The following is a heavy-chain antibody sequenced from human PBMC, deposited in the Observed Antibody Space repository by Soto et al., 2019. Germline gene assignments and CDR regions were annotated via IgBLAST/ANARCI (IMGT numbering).Heavy chain of an antibody. J-gene: IGHJ6*02. CDR2: INPSGGST. CDR3: ARGRGYSGYDYLPVPPRYYYYYGMDV. Sequence: VKVSCKASGYTFTSYYMHWVRQAPGQGLEWMGIINPSGGSTSYAQKFQGRVTMTGDTSTSTVYMELSSLRSEDTAVYYCARGRGYSGYDYLPVPPRYYYYYGMDVWGQGTTVTVSS. CDR1: GYTFTSYY. V-gene: IGHV1-46*01. D-gene: IGHD5-12*01.